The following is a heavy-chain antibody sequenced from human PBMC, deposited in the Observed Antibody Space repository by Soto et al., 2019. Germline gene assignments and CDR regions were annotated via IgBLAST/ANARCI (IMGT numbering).Heavy chain of an antibody. CDR1: GFTFSSYG. Sequence: PGGSLRLSCAASGFTFSSYGMHWVRQAPGKGLEWVAVISYDGSNKYYADSVKGRFTISRDNSKNTLYLQMNSLRAEDTAVYYCAKALSDGVTHYYYGMDVWGQGTTVTVSS. CDR3: AKALSDGVTHYYYGMDV. J-gene: IGHJ6*02. CDR2: ISYDGSNK. V-gene: IGHV3-30*18. D-gene: IGHD5-18*01.